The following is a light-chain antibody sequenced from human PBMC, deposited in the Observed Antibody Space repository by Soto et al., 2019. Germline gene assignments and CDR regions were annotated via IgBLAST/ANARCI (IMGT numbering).Light chain of an antibody. V-gene: IGKV1-5*01. CDR2: DAS. CDR3: QQYDNYKPLT. Sequence: QMTQSPSTLSASVGDRVTITCRASQSISSWLAWYQQKPGKAPKLLIFDASSLESGTPSRFSGRRSGTQFTLTINGLQPDDFATYYCQQYDNYKPLTFGGGTKV. CDR1: QSISSW. J-gene: IGKJ4*01.